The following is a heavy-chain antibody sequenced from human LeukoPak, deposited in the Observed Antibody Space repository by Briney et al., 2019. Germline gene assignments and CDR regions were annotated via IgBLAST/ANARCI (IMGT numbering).Heavy chain of an antibody. CDR2: IYYSGST. CDR3: ASLRSRSSWTTFYFDY. Sequence: SETLSLTCTVAGGSISSSDNYWGWIRQPPGKGLEWIGTIYYSGSTYYNPSLKSRVTISVDTSKNQFSLKLSSVTAADTAVYYCASLRSRSSWTTFYFDYWGQGTLVTVSS. J-gene: IGHJ4*02. CDR1: GGSISSSDNY. V-gene: IGHV4-39*01. D-gene: IGHD6-13*01.